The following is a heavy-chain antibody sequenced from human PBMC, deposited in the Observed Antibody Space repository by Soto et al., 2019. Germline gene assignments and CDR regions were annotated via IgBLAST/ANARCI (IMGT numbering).Heavy chain of an antibody. Sequence: SETLSLTCTVSGGSISSGDYYWSLVLQPPGKGLEWIGYIYYSGSTYYNPSLKSRVTISVDTSKNQFSLKLSSVTAADTAVYYCARGIVVIITGAVRAFDIWGQGTMVTVSS. D-gene: IGHD3-22*01. J-gene: IGHJ3*02. CDR2: IYYSGST. CDR1: GGSISSGDYY. CDR3: ARGIVVIITGAVRAFDI. V-gene: IGHV4-30-4*01.